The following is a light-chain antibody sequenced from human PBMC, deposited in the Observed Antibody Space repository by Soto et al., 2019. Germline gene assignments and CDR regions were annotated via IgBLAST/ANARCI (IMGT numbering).Light chain of an antibody. CDR2: DAS. CDR1: QSVSSY. V-gene: IGKV3-11*01. Sequence: EIVLTQSQATLSLSPGERATLSCRASQSVSSYLAWYQQKPGQAPRLLIYDASNRATGIPARFSGSGSGTDFTLTISSLEPEDFAVYDGQQRSNFFGPGTKVDIK. CDR3: QQRSNF. J-gene: IGKJ3*01.